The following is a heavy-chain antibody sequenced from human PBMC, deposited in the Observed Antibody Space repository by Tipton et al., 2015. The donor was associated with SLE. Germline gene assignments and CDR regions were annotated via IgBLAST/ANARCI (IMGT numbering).Heavy chain of an antibody. CDR1: GFTFSSYS. V-gene: IGHV3-21*01. J-gene: IGHJ3*02. D-gene: IGHD3-22*01. CDR3: ARVWYYDRSGRDAFDI. Sequence: SLRLSCAASGFTFSSYSMNWVRQAPGKVLEWVSSISSSSSYIYYADSLKGRITISRDNAKNSLFLQMNSLRAEDTAVYYCARVWYYDRSGRDAFDIWGQGTMVTVSS. CDR2: ISSSSSYI.